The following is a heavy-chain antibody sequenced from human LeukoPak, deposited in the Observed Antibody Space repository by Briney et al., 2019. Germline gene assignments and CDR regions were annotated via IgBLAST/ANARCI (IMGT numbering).Heavy chain of an antibody. J-gene: IGHJ4*02. CDR1: GRSFSGYY. V-gene: IGHV4-34*01. D-gene: IGHD2-8*01. CDR3: ARVGSRKGYCTNGVCYPHYFDY. Sequence: EPSETLSLTCAVYGRSFSGYYWSWIRQPPGKGLEWIGEINHSESTNYNPSLKSRVTISVDTSKSQFSLKLSSVTAADTAVYYCARVGSRKGYCTNGVCYPHYFDYWGQGTLVTVSS. CDR2: INHSEST.